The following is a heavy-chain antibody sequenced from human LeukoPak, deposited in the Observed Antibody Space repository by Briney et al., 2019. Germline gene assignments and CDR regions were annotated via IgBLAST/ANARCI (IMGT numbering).Heavy chain of an antibody. CDR1: GYTFTSYY. CDR3: YGGSPKEGDY. J-gene: IGHJ4*02. D-gene: IGHD1-26*01. V-gene: IGHV1-46*01. CDR2: INPSGGST. Sequence: GASVKISCKASGYTFTSYYMHWVRQAPGQGLEWMGIINPSGGSTSYAQKFQGRVTMTRDTSTSTVYMELSSLRSEDTAVYYCYGGSPKEGDYWGQGTLVTVSS.